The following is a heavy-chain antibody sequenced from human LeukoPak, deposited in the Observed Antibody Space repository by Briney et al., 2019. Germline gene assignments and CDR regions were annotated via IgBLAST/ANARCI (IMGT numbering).Heavy chain of an antibody. Sequence: ASVKVSCKASGYTFSNFGISWVRQAPGQGLEWVGWIRGDNGNTNYAEKLQGRVTMTTDTSTSTAYMELRSLGSDETAVYYCARVDLLTGYYFFDYWGQGTLVTVSS. CDR1: GYTFSNFG. J-gene: IGHJ4*02. D-gene: IGHD3-9*01. CDR3: ARVDLLTGYYFFDY. V-gene: IGHV1-18*01. CDR2: IRGDNGNT.